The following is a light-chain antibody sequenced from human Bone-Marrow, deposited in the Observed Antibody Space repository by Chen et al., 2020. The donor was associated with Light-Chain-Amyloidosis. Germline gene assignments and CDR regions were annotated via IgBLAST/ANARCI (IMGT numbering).Light chain of an antibody. CDR2: RDT. Sequence: SYELTQPPSVSVSPGQTARITCSGADLPKKYAYWYQQKPGQAPVLVIHRDTERPSGISERFSGSSSGTTATLTISGVHAEDEADYHCQSADSSGTYEVIFGGGTKLTVL. V-gene: IGLV3-25*03. J-gene: IGLJ2*01. CDR3: QSADSSGTYEVI. CDR1: DLPKKY.